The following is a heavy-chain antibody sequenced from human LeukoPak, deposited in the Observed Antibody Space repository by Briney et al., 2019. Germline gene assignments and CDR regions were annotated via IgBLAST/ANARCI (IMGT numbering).Heavy chain of an antibody. D-gene: IGHD5-24*01. Sequence: ASVKVSCKASGYTFTGYYMHWVRQAPGKGLEWMGWINPNSGGTNYAQKFQGRVTMTRDTSISTAYMELSSLRSEDTAIYYCARIRDGYNDAYDLWGQGTVVTVPS. CDR2: INPNSGGT. V-gene: IGHV1-2*02. CDR1: GYTFTGYY. J-gene: IGHJ3*01. CDR3: ARIRDGYNDAYDL.